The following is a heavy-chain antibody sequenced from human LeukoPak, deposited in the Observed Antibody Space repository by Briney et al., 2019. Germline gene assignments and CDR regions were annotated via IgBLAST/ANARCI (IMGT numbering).Heavy chain of an antibody. CDR1: GGSFSGYY. CDR2: INHSGST. Sequence: SETLSLTCAVYGGSFSGYYWSWIRQPPGKGLEWIGEINHSGSTNYNPSLKSRVTISVDTSKNQFSLKLSSVTAADTAVYYCARGWMTIDVWGRGTLVTVSS. CDR3: ARGWMTIDV. J-gene: IGHJ2*01. D-gene: IGHD4-11*01. V-gene: IGHV4-34*01.